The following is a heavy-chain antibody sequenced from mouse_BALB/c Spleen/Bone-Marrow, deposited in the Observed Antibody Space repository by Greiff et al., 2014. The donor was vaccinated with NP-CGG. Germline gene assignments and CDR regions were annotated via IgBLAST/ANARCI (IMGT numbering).Heavy chain of an antibody. CDR2: ISYDGNN. V-gene: IGHV3-6*02. CDR1: GYSITSGYY. D-gene: IGHD4-1*01. J-gene: IGHJ3*01. Sequence: VQLKHSGPGLVKPSQSLSLTCSVTGYSITSGYYWNWIRQFPGNKLEWMGYISYDGNNNYSPSLKNRISITRDTSKNQFFLKLNSVTIEDTATYYCARELTGPRFAYWGQGTLVTVSA. CDR3: ARELTGPRFAY.